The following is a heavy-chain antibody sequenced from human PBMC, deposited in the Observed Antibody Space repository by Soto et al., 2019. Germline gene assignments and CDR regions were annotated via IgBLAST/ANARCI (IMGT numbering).Heavy chain of an antibody. V-gene: IGHV1-3*01. J-gene: IGHJ6*02. CDR2: INAGNGNT. CDR1: GYTFTSYA. D-gene: IGHD3-22*01. CDR3: ASAWVITMISYYXMDV. Sequence: ASVKVSCKASGYTFTSYAMHWVRQAPGQRLEWMGWINAGNGNTKYSQKFQGRVTITRDTSASTAYMELSSLRSEDTAVDYCASAWVITMISYYXMDVWGQATTVTVSS.